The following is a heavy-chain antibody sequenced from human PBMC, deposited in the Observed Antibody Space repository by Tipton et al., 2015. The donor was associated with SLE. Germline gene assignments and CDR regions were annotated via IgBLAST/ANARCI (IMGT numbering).Heavy chain of an antibody. CDR3: ARDYYDPSESTVEDN. Sequence: QVQLVQSGAEVKKPGASVKVSCKASAYTFTGYYFHWVRQAPGQGLEWMGWINPNNGDTKYAQKFQGRVTMTGDTSISTAYMELRRLKSDDTAVYFCARDYYDPSESTVEDNWGQGTLATVSS. J-gene: IGHJ4*01. CDR2: INPNNGDT. D-gene: IGHD3-22*01. V-gene: IGHV1-2*02. CDR1: AYTFTGYY.